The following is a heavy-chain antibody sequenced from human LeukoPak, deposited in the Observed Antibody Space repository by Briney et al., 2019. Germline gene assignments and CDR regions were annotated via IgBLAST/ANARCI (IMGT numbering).Heavy chain of an antibody. CDR3: ARQHGGGDFDY. CDR2: IYYSGST. Sequence: SETLSLTCTVSGGSISSYYWSWIRQPPGKGLEWIGYIYYSGSTNYNPSLKSRVTISVDTSKNQFSLKLSSVTAADTAVYYCARQHGGGDFDYWGQGTLVTVSS. D-gene: IGHD3-10*01. CDR1: GGSISSYY. V-gene: IGHV4-59*01. J-gene: IGHJ4*02.